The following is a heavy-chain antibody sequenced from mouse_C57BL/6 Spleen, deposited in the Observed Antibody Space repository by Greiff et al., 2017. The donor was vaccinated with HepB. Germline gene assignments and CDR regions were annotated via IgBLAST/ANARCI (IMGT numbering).Heavy chain of an antibody. V-gene: IGHV1-26*01. D-gene: IGHD1-1*01. Sequence: EVQLQQSGPELVKPGASVKISCKASGYTFTDYYMNWVKQSHGKSLEWIGDINPNNGGTSYNQKFKGKATLTVDKSSSTAYMELRSLTSEDSAVYYCARSTTVVAGYYFDYWGQGTTLTVSS. CDR1: GYTFTDYY. CDR3: ARSTTVVAGYYFDY. J-gene: IGHJ2*01. CDR2: INPNNGGT.